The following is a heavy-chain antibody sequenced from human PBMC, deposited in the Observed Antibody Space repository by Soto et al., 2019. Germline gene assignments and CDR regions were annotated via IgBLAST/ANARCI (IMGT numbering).Heavy chain of an antibody. Sequence: ASVKVSCKASGYTFTSYYMHWLRQAPGRGLEWMGIINPSGGSTSYAQKFQGRVTMTRDTSTSTVYMELSSLRSEDTAVYYCAREESSAARRDYGMDVWGQGTTVTVSS. CDR3: AREESSAARRDYGMDV. CDR1: GYTFTSYY. D-gene: IGHD6-6*01. J-gene: IGHJ6*02. CDR2: INPSGGST. V-gene: IGHV1-46*01.